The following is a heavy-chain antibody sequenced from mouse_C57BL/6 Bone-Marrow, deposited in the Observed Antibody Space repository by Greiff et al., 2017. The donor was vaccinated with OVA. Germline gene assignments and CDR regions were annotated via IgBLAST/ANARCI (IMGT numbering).Heavy chain of an antibody. Sequence: QVQLKESGPELVKPGASVKISCKASGYAFSSSWMNWVKQRPGKGLEWIGRIYPGDGDTNYNGKFKGKATLTADKSSSTAYMQLSSLTSEDSAVYFCARCWDEGDYWGQGTTLTVSS. CDR2: IYPGDGDT. V-gene: IGHV1-82*01. CDR3: ARCWDEGDY. CDR1: GYAFSSSW. D-gene: IGHD4-1*01. J-gene: IGHJ2*01.